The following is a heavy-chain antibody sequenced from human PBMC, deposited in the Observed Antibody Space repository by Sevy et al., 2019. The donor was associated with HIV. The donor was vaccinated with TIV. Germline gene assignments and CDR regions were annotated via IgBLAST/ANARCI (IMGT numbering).Heavy chain of an antibody. CDR3: AKAVYGSPRGAFDI. D-gene: IGHD2-8*01. CDR1: GFTFSSYA. Sequence: GGSLRLSCAASGFTFSSYAMSWVRQAPGKGLEWVSAISGSGGSTYYADSVKGRFTISRVNSKNMLYLQMNSLRAEDTAVYYCAKAVYGSPRGAFDIWGQGTMVTVSS. J-gene: IGHJ3*02. CDR2: ISGSGGST. V-gene: IGHV3-23*01.